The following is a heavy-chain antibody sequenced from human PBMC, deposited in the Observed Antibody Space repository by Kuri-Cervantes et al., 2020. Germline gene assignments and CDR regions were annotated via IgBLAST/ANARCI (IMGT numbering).Heavy chain of an antibody. CDR3: AKSGGPVGRLNMFFES. D-gene: IGHD3-10*01. J-gene: IGHJ4*02. V-gene: IGHV3-48*02. Sequence: GESLKISCVASEFSLSSYTMNWVRQAPGKGLEWISYISSGSSTIHYADSVKGRFTISRDNSRNTLYLHMDSLRDDDTAVYSCAKSGGPVGRLNMFFESWGQGTLVTVSS. CDR1: EFSLSSYT. CDR2: ISSGSSTI.